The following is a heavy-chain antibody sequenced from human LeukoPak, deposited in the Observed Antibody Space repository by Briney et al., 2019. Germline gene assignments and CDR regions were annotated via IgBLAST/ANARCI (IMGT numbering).Heavy chain of an antibody. D-gene: IGHD3-22*01. Sequence: ASVKVSCKASGGTFSSYAINWVRQAPGQGLEWMGGIIPIFGTANYAQKFQGRVTITADKSTSIAYMELSSLRSEDTAVYYCARDSPTNYYDAGWGQGTLVTVSS. CDR3: ARDSPTNYYDAG. V-gene: IGHV1-69*06. CDR1: GGTFSSYA. CDR2: IIPIFGTA. J-gene: IGHJ4*02.